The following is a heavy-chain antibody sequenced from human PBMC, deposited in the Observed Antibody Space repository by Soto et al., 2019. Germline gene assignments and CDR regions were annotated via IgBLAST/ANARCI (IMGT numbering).Heavy chain of an antibody. D-gene: IGHD3-9*01. CDR3: ARYFLNRRLVVLSDAMDV. Sequence: GGSLRLSCAASGFTFSDYYMSWIRQAPGKGLEWVSYISSSGSTIYYADSVKGRFTISRDNAKNSLYLQMNSLRAEDTAVYYCARYFLNRRLVVLSDAMDVLGQATTVTGS. CDR1: GFTFSDYY. J-gene: IGHJ6*02. V-gene: IGHV3-11*01. CDR2: ISSSGSTI.